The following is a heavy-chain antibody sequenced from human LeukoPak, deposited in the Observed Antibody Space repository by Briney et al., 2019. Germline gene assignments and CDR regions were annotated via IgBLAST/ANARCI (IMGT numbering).Heavy chain of an antibody. D-gene: IGHD6-19*01. CDR2: ISAYNGNT. CDR1: GYTFTTYG. Sequence: ASVKVSCKASGYTFTTYGISWVRQAPGQGLEWMGWISAYNGNTNYTQNFQGRVTMTTDTSATTAYMELRSLRSDDTAMYYCARDLAVAGTDYWGQGTLVTVSS. J-gene: IGHJ4*02. CDR3: ARDLAVAGTDY. V-gene: IGHV1-18*01.